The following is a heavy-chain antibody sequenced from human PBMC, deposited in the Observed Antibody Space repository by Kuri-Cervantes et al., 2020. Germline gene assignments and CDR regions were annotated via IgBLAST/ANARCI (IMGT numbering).Heavy chain of an antibody. Sequence: ASVKVSCKASGYTFTSYDINWVRQTTGQGLEWMGWINPNTGATGYAQRFQGRVTMTRDTSINTAYMEVSSPRTEDTAVYFCTRVLIRFGRGSWPDIWGQGTLVTVSS. V-gene: IGHV1-8*01. J-gene: IGHJ4*02. CDR2: INPNTGAT. CDR3: TRVLIRFGRGSWPDI. CDR1: GYTFTSYD. D-gene: IGHD3-3*01.